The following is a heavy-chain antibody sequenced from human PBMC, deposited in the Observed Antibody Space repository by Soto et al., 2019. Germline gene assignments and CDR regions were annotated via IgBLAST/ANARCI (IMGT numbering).Heavy chain of an antibody. J-gene: IGHJ5*02. D-gene: IGHD3-10*01. CDR1: GLTFSSYA. CDR3: AKDHSYYASGSFP. CDR2: ISGSGGST. Sequence: GGSQILSCAASGLTFSSYAVSWVRQAPGKGLEWVSAISGSGGSTYYADSVKGRFTISRDDSKSTLYLQMNSLRAEDTAVYYCAKDHSYYASGSFPWGQGTLVTVSS. V-gene: IGHV3-23*01.